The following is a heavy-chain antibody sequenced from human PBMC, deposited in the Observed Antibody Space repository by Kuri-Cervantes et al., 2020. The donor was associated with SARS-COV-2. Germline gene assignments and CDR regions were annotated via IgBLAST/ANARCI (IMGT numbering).Heavy chain of an antibody. CDR2: INPSGGST. Sequence: ASVKVSCKASGYTFTSYYMHWVRQAPGQGLEWMGIINPSGGSTSYAQKFQGRVTMTRDTSTGTVYMELSSLRSEDTAVYYCARSTAGYSSSWYTDYWGQGTLVTVSS. CDR3: ARSTAGYSSSWYTDY. J-gene: IGHJ4*02. D-gene: IGHD6-13*01. CDR1: GYTFTSYY. V-gene: IGHV1-46*03.